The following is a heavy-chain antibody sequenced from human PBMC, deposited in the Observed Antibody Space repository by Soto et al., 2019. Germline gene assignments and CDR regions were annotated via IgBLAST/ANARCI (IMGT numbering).Heavy chain of an antibody. V-gene: IGHV3-23*01. CDR1: GFTFSSYA. J-gene: IGHJ4*02. CDR3: AKDFGHYDILTGYPTFGY. Sequence: GGSLRLSCAASGFTFSSYAMSWVRQAPGEGLEWVSAISRSGDNTFYADSVKGRFTISRDNTQNTLYLQMNGLRAEDTAVYYCAKDFGHYDILTGYPTFGYWGQGTLVTVSS. CDR2: ISRSGDNT. D-gene: IGHD3-9*01.